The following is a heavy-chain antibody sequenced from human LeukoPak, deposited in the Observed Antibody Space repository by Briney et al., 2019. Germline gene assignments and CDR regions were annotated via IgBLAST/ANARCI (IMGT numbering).Heavy chain of an antibody. D-gene: IGHD1-26*01. Sequence: GASVKVTCKASGYSFSAYYMHWVRQAPGRGLEWMGWINPTSGDLRLAQKFQGRVTMTRDTSISTAYMELSRLRSDDTAVYYCARLLTLYSGSLLGYWGQGTLVTVSS. J-gene: IGHJ4*02. CDR3: ARLLTLYSGSLLGY. CDR1: GYSFSAYY. V-gene: IGHV1-2*02. CDR2: INPTSGDL.